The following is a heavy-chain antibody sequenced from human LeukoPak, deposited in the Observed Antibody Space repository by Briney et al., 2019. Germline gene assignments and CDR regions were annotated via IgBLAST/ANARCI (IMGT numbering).Heavy chain of an antibody. J-gene: IGHJ4*02. D-gene: IGHD1-26*01. CDR3: AKGEVGATPGAFDY. Sequence: GGSLRLSCAASGFTFDDYAMHWGRQAPGQGLGWVSGISWNSGGIGYADSVKSRFTISRDNAKNSLYLQMNSLRAEHTALYYCAKGEVGATPGAFDYWGQGTLGTVSS. CDR1: GFTFDDYA. CDR2: ISWNSGGI. V-gene: IGHV3-9*01.